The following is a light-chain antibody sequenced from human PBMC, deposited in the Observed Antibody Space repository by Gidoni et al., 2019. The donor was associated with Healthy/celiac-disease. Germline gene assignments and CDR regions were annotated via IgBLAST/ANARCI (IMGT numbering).Light chain of an antibody. V-gene: IGKV3-11*01. Sequence: EIVFTQSPATLSLSPGERATLSCRASQSVSSYLDWYQQKPGQAPRLLIYDASNRATGIPARFSGSGSGTDFTLTISSLEPEDFAVYYCQQRSNWLTFGGGTKVEIK. CDR3: QQRSNWLT. J-gene: IGKJ4*01. CDR1: QSVSSY. CDR2: DAS.